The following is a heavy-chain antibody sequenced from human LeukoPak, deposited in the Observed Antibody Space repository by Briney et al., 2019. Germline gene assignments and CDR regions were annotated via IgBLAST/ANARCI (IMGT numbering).Heavy chain of an antibody. D-gene: IGHD3-10*01. CDR2: IYYSGST. V-gene: IGHV4-59*12. CDR1: GGSISSYY. J-gene: IGHJ6*03. CDR3: ARCLWGSLDTYYYYYMDV. Sequence: SETLSLTCTVSGGSISSYYWSWIRQPPGKGLEWIGYIYYSGSTNYNPSLKSRVTMSVDTSKNQFSLKLSSVTAADTAVYYCARCLWGSLDTYYYYYMDVWGKGTTVTVSS.